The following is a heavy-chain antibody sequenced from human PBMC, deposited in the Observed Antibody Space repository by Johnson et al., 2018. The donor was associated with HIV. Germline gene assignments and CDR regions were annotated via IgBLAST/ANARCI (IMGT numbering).Heavy chain of an antibody. Sequence: VQLVESGGGLVQPGGSLRLSCAVSGFTFSSYDMHWVRQGTGKGLEWVSAIGTAGDTYYPGSVKGRFTISRENAKNSLYLQMNSLRAGDTAVYYCARGGYCSGGSCYPGAFDIWGQGTMVTVSS. D-gene: IGHD2-15*01. CDR1: GFTFSSYD. CDR2: IGTAGDT. J-gene: IGHJ3*02. V-gene: IGHV3-13*01. CDR3: ARGGYCSGGSCYPGAFDI.